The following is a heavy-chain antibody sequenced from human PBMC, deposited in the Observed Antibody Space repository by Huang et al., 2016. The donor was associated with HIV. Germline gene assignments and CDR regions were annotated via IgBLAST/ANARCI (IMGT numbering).Heavy chain of an antibody. V-gene: IGHV1-69*13. CDR2: IIPMFGTP. D-gene: IGHD4-17*01. CDR3: ARGQLGSYGDYDVLY. Sequence: QVQLVQSGAEVKTPGSSVKVSCKASGGTFSKYAISWVRPDPGQGLEWRGGIIPMFGTPNYARKFQGRVTITADDSTSTTYVEVSSLRSEDTALYYCARGQLGSYGDYDVLYWGQGTLVTVSS. CDR1: GGTFSKYA. J-gene: IGHJ4*02.